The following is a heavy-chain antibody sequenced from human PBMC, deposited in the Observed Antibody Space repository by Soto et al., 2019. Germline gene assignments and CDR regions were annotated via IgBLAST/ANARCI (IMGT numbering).Heavy chain of an antibody. D-gene: IGHD3-16*01. CDR1: SASISSSSYT. CDR3: AKFFPRMGGVFDI. CDR2: IYYSGTT. Sequence: LSETLSLTCTVSSASISSSSYTWGWIRQPPGKGLEWIGSIYYSGTTYYNPSLNSRVTVSVDTSKNQFSLKVTSVTAADTAVDYWAKFFPRMGGVFDIWGKGTMVS. J-gene: IGHJ3*02. V-gene: IGHV4-39*01.